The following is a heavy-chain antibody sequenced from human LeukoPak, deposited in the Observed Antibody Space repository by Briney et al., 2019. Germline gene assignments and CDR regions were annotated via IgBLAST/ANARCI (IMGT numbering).Heavy chain of an antibody. CDR3: ARDFKGGDYFDY. J-gene: IGHJ4*02. CDR2: ISSSSTI. V-gene: IGHV3-48*01. Sequence: PGGSLRLSCAASGFTFSSYSMNWVRQAPGKGLEWVSYISSSSTIYYADSVKGRFTISRDNAKNSLYLQMNSLRAEDTAVYYCARDFKGGDYFDYWGQGTLVTVSS. CDR1: GFTFSSYS. D-gene: IGHD3-16*01.